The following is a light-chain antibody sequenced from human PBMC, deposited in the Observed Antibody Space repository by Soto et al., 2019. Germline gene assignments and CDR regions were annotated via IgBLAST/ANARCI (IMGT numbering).Light chain of an antibody. Sequence: EIVLTQSPDTLSLSPGERATLSCRASQSLSGSYLAWYQQKPGQAPRLLIYAASSRATGIPGRFSGSGSGTDFALTISRLEPEDFAVYYCQQYDSSPRTFGQGTKVDIK. CDR1: QSLSGSY. J-gene: IGKJ1*01. CDR2: AAS. V-gene: IGKV3-20*01. CDR3: QQYDSSPRT.